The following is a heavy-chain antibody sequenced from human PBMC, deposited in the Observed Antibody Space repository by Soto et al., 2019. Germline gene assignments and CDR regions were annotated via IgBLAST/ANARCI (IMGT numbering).Heavy chain of an antibody. CDR2: IGTAGDP. Sequence: EVQLVESGGDLVQPGGSLRLSCAASGFTFSSYDMHWVRQAAGNGLEWVSAIGTAGDPYYTDSAKGRFTISRENAQNSLFLQMNSLRAGDTAVYYCARGSFGAGSFRAYMDVWGRGTTVTVSS. J-gene: IGHJ6*03. CDR3: ARGSFGAGSFRAYMDV. D-gene: IGHD3-10*01. CDR1: GFTFSSYD. V-gene: IGHV3-13*05.